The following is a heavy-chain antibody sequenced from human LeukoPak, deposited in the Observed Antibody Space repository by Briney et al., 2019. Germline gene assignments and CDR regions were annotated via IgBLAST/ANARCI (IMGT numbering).Heavy chain of an antibody. V-gene: IGHV4-38-2*02. J-gene: IGHJ5*02. CDR2: LYHSGNT. CDR1: GYSISSGYY. CDR3: AREDATYWFDP. Sequence: RSETLSLTCSVSGYSISSGYYWGWIRQPPGKGLEWIGSLYHSGNTYYNPSLKSRVTISVDTSKNQFSLKLSSVTAADTAVYYCAREDATYWFDPWGQGTLVTVSS.